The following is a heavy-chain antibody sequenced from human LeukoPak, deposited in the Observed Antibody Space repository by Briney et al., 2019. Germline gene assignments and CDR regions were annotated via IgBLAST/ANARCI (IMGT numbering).Heavy chain of an antibody. J-gene: IGHJ6*02. CDR2: IYTSGST. CDR1: GGSISSYN. CDR3: GDRLKLIGAASTTNYYSVRVL. V-gene: IGHV4-4*07. D-gene: IGHD6-13*01. Sequence: SETLSLTCTVSGGSISSYNWSRLGQPAGKGLEWIGRIYTSGSTNYNPSLKSRVTMSVDTSKNQFSLKLSSVTAADTAVYYCGDRLKLIGAASTTNYYSVRVLWGRGTTVTVSS.